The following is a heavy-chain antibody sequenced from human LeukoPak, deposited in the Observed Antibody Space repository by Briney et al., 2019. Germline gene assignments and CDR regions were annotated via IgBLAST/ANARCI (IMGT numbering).Heavy chain of an antibody. CDR2: INHSGST. J-gene: IGHJ4*02. CDR1: GGSISSYY. CDR3: AREDDLFDY. D-gene: IGHD2-15*01. V-gene: IGHV4-34*01. Sequence: PSETLSLTCTVSGGSISSYYWSWIRQPPGKGLEWIGEINHSGSTNYNPSLKSRVTISVDTSKNQFSLKLSSVTAADTAVYYCAREDDLFDYWGQGTLVTVSS.